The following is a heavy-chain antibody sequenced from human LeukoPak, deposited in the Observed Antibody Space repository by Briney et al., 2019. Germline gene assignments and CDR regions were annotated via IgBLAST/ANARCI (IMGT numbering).Heavy chain of an antibody. Sequence: SETLSLTCTVSGGSISSSSYYWGWIRQPPGKGLEWIGSICYSGSTYYNPSLKSRVTISVDTSKNQFSLKLSSVTAADTAVYYCARFYSSSQSSYFDYWGQGTLVTVSS. V-gene: IGHV4-39*01. D-gene: IGHD6-6*01. CDR3: ARFYSSSQSSYFDY. CDR2: ICYSGST. CDR1: GGSISSSSYY. J-gene: IGHJ4*02.